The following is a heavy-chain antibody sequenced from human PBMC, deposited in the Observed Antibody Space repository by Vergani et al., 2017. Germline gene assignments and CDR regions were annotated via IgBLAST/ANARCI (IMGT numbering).Heavy chain of an antibody. J-gene: IGHJ4*02. V-gene: IGHV5-51*01. CDR1: GYSFTSYW. Sequence: EVQLVQSGAEVKKPGESLKISCKGSGYSFTSYWIGWVRQMPGKGLEWMAIIYPGDSDTRYSPSFQGQFTISADKSISTAYLQWSSLKASDTAMYYCARQPAAAVGWGFNYFDYWGQGTLVTVSS. D-gene: IGHD6-13*01. CDR3: ARQPAAAVGWGFNYFDY. CDR2: IYPGDSDT.